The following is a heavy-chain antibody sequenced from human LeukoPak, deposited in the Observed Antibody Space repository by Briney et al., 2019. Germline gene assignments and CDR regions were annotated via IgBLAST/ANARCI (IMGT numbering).Heavy chain of an antibody. CDR3: ASGVLRFSEWLLWFDP. CDR1: GYTFTSYG. Sequence: ASVKASCKAAGYTFTSYGISWVRQAPGQGLEWMGWISAYIGNTNYAQKLQGRVTMTSDTSTSTAYMELRSLRSDDTAVYYCASGVLRFSEWLLWFDPGSEGTLVTVSS. D-gene: IGHD3-3*01. CDR2: ISAYIGNT. V-gene: IGHV1-18*01. J-gene: IGHJ5*02.